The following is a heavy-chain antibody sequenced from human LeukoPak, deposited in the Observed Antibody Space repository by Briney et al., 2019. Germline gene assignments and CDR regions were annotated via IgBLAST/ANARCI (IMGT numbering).Heavy chain of an antibody. J-gene: IGHJ3*02. V-gene: IGHV1-8*03. CDR3: ARGDLLWWRGEVGAFDI. Sequence: ASVKVSCKASGYTFTSSDINWVRQATGQGLEWMGWMNPNSDDIGYAQKFQGRVTITRNTSVSTAYMELSSLRAEDTAVYYCARGDLLWWRGEVGAFDIWGQGTMVTVSS. D-gene: IGHD2-21*01. CDR2: MNPNSDDI. CDR1: GYTFTSSD.